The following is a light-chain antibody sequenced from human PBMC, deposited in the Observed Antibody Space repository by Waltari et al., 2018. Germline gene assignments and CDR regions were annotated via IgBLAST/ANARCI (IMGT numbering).Light chain of an antibody. CDR1: QSVLFSSNHRNY. CDR3: QQYYSSPFT. Sequence: DIVMTQSPDSLAVSLGERATINCKSSQSVLFSSNHRNYLAWYQQKPGQSAKLVLYWASTRESGVPERFSGSGSATDFTLTISSLQAEDVAVYYCQQYYSSPFTFGPGTKLEIK. V-gene: IGKV4-1*01. CDR2: WAS. J-gene: IGKJ3*01.